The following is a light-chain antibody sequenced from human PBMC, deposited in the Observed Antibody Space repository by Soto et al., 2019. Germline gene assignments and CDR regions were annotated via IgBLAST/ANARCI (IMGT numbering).Light chain of an antibody. CDR1: SSKIGRNP. CDR2: TTD. J-gene: IGLJ3*02. CDR3: AAWDDSLSGPG. Sequence: QSVLTQPPSASGTPGQRVTISCSGSSSKIGRNPGYWDQQVPGTAPNLLFYTTDQRPSGVPDRFSGSKSGTSASLAISGLRSEDEADYYCAAWDDSLSGPGFGGGTKLTGL. V-gene: IGLV1-47*02.